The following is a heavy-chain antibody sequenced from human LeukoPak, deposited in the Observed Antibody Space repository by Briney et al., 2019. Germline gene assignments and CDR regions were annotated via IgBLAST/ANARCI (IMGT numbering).Heavy chain of an antibody. CDR3: AKDRDDSGYYYYYGMDV. CDR2: ISYDGSNK. D-gene: IGHD3-22*01. V-gene: IGHV3-30*18. Sequence: GGSLRLSCAASGFTFSSYGMHWVRQAPGKGLEWVAVISYDGSNKYYADSVKGRFTISRDNSKNTLYLQMNSLRAEDTAVYYCAKDRDDSGYYYYYGMDVWGQGTTVTVSS. CDR1: GFTFSSYG. J-gene: IGHJ6*02.